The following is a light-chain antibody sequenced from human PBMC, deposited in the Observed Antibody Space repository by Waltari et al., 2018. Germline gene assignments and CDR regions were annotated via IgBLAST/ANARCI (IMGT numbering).Light chain of an antibody. V-gene: IGKV3-15*01. CDR1: QSVRGN. CDR3: QQYNNWPLT. Sequence: EIVMTQFPATLSVSPGERATLSCRASQSVRGNLAWYQQKPGQAPRPLLYAASTRAPGIPASFSGSGAGTEFTLTISSLQSEDFAVYYCQQYNNWPLTFGGGTKVEIK. CDR2: AAS. J-gene: IGKJ4*01.